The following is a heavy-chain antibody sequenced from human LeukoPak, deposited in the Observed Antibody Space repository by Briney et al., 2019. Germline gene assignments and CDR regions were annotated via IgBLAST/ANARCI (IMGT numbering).Heavy chain of an antibody. CDR2: IYTSGST. CDR3: ATSRPQQSFFYYYYMDV. Sequence: SETLSLTCTVSGGSISSGSYYWSWIRQPAGKGLEWIGRIYTSGSTNYNPSLKSRVTISVDTSKNQFSLKLSSVTAADTAVYYWATSRPQQSFFYYYYMDVWGKGTTVTVSS. J-gene: IGHJ6*03. V-gene: IGHV4-61*02. CDR1: GGSISSGSYY. D-gene: IGHD6-13*01.